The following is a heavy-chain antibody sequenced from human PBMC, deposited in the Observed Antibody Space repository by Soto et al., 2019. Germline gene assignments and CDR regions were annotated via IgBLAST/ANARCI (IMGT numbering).Heavy chain of an antibody. Sequence: EEQLVETGGGVIQRGGSLRLSCNASGSTVSSTYMSGVGQAPGRGRGWVAVIESGGSTHYADSVKGRFTISRDIPKNMIYLQLHTLRAEDTAVYYCAKDLGPLRLLNYYFYGLDVWGQGTTVTVSS. D-gene: IGHD2-15*01. J-gene: IGHJ6*02. CDR1: GSTVSSTY. CDR3: AKDLGPLRLLNYYFYGLDV. CDR2: IESGGST. V-gene: IGHV3-53*02.